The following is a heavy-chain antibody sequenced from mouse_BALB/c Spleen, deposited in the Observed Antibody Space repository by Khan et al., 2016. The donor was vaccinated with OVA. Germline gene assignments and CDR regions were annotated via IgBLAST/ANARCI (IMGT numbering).Heavy chain of an antibody. J-gene: IGHJ4*01. CDR3: ARENDYGRTCYAMDY. V-gene: IGHV1S41*01. CDR2: IAPGSGSS. CDR1: GYTFTSYW. D-gene: IGHD1-1*01. Sequence: DLVKPGASVKLSCKASGYTFTSYWINWIKQRPGQGLEWIGRIAPGSGSSSYNEMFKAKATLTLDTSSSTAYIQLSSLSSEDSAVYFCARENDYGRTCYAMDYWGQGTSVTVSS.